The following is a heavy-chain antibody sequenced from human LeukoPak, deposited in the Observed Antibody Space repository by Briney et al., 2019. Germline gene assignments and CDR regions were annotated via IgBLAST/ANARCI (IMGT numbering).Heavy chain of an antibody. CDR2: ISGSGGST. V-gene: IGHV3-23*01. D-gene: IGHD3-22*01. J-gene: IGHJ4*02. CDR3: ARGCGLHLSPAPSYYDSRCRYFDA. Sequence: GSLRLSCAASGFTFSSYAMSWVRQAPGKGLEWVSAISGSGGSTYYADSVKGRFTISRDNSKNTLYLQMNSLRAEDTAVYYCARGCGLHLSPAPSYYDSRCRYFDAWGQGTLVTVSS. CDR1: GFTFSSYA.